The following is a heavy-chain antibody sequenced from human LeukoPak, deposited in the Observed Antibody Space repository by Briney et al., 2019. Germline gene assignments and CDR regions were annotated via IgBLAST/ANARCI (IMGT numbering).Heavy chain of an antibody. J-gene: IGHJ4*02. CDR2: INHSGST. CDR3: ARDPSGSKYYDILAYYFDY. D-gene: IGHD3-9*01. V-gene: IGHV4-34*01. CDR1: GGSFSGYY. Sequence: SETLSLTCAVYGGSFSGYYWSWIRQPPGKGLEWIGEINHSGSTNYNPSLKSRVTISVDTSKNQFSLKLSSVTAADTAVYYCARDPSGSKYYDILAYYFDYWGQGTLVTVSS.